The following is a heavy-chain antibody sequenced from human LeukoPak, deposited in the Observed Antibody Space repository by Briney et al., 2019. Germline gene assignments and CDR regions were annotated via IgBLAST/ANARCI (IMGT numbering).Heavy chain of an antibody. CDR2: ISSSGTTM. V-gene: IGHV3-48*02. Sequence: PGGSLRLSCAASGFTFSSYSVNWVRLAPAKGLEWVSHISSSGTTMYYADSVKGRFTVSRDNAKNSLYLQMNSLRDEDTAVYYCARDRSSWSLFDYWGQGTLVTVSS. J-gene: IGHJ4*02. CDR1: GFTFSSYS. CDR3: ARDRSSWSLFDY. D-gene: IGHD6-13*01.